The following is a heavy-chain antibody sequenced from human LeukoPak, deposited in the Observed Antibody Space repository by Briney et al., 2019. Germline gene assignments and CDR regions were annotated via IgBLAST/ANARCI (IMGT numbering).Heavy chain of an antibody. CDR1: GFTSSSYG. CDR2: ISYDGSNK. D-gene: IGHD3-16*01. CDR3: AKDFPSYARLLDAFDI. V-gene: IGHV3-30*18. Sequence: GRSLRLSCAASGFTSSSYGMHWVRQAPGKGLEWVAVISYDGSNKYYADSVKGRFTISRDNSKNTLYLQMNSLRAEDTAVYYCAKDFPSYARLLDAFDIWGQGTMVTVSS. J-gene: IGHJ3*02.